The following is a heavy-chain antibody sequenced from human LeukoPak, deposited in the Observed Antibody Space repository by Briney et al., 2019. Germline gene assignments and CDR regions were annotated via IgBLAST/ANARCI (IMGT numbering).Heavy chain of an antibody. Sequence: PSETLYITCTGSGGSISSYYWSWIRQPPGKGLEWIGYIYYSGSTNYNPSLKSRVTISVDTSKNQFSLKLSSVTAADTAVYYCARNGLGMRAFDIWGQGTMVTVSS. CDR2: IYYSGST. CDR1: GGSISSYY. CDR3: ARNGLGMRAFDI. J-gene: IGHJ3*02. V-gene: IGHV4-59*01. D-gene: IGHD7-27*01.